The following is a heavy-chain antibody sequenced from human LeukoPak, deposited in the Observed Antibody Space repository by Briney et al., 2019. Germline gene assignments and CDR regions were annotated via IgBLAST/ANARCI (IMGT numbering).Heavy chain of an antibody. CDR3: ARVSLVSLLGYHRRYFDY. J-gene: IGHJ4*02. CDR1: GYTFTGYY. Sequence: GASVKVSCKASGYTFTGYYMHWVRQSPGQGLEWMGWINPNSGGTNYAQKFQGRVTMTRDTSISTAYMELSRLRSDDTAVYYCARVSLVSLLGYHRRYFDYWGQGTLVTVSS. V-gene: IGHV1-2*02. D-gene: IGHD1-14*01. CDR2: INPNSGGT.